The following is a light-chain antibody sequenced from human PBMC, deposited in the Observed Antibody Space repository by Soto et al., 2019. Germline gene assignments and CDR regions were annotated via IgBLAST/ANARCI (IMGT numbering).Light chain of an antibody. CDR2: GAS. CDR1: QSVSSN. CDR3: QQYNNWPPIT. V-gene: IGKV3-15*01. J-gene: IGKJ5*01. Sequence: EIVMTQSPATLSVSPGERATLSCRASQSVSSNLAWYQQNPGQAPRLLIYGASTRATGIPSRFSGSGSGTEFTLTISSLQSEDFAVYYCQQYNNWPPITVGQGTRLEIK.